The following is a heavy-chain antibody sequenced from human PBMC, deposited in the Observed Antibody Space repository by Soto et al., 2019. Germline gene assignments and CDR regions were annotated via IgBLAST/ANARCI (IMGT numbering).Heavy chain of an antibody. CDR2: VSHDGRNT. CDR1: GFTFSDYA. J-gene: IGHJ4*02. V-gene: IGHV3-30*18. CDR3: AKGGRQWLVTSDFNY. Sequence: VQLVESGGGVVQPGRSLRLSCAASGFTFSDYAMHWVRQAPGKGLEWVAVVSHDGRNTHYADSVKGRFTSARDSSENTVSLEMTSLRAEDTAVYYCAKGGRQWLVTSDFNYCGQGALVTVSS. D-gene: IGHD6-19*01.